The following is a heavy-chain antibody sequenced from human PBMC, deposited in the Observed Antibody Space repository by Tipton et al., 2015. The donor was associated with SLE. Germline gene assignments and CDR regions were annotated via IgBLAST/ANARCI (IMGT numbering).Heavy chain of an antibody. J-gene: IGHJ4*02. CDR2: LSTSGGST. Sequence: LSLTCAISGGSFSGYYWSWIRQPPGKGLEWVSGLSTSGGSTYYADSVKGRFTISRDNSKNTLYLQMNSLRTEDTAVYYCAKAYTSGWYDCDYWGQGTLVTVSS. V-gene: IGHV3-23*01. D-gene: IGHD6-19*01. CDR3: AKAYTSGWYDCDY. CDR1: GGSFSGYY.